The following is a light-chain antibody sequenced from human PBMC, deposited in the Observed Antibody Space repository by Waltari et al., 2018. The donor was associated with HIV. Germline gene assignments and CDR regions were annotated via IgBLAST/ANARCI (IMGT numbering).Light chain of an antibody. Sequence: QSALTQPASVSGSPGQSITISCTGITTDVSSSNLVSWYQHHPGKAPKLMIFEVDKRPSGVSNRFSGSKSGNTASLTISWRQAEDEADYYCCSYASSGTFVVFGGGTNLTVL. CDR1: TTDVSSSNL. CDR2: EVD. J-gene: IGLJ2*01. CDR3: CSYASSGTFVV. V-gene: IGLV2-23*02.